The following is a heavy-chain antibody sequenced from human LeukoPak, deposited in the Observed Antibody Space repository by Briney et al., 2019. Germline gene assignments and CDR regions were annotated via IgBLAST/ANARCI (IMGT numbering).Heavy chain of an antibody. CDR2: IYYSGST. CDR3: ARQPTYYYGLDV. Sequence: SETPSLTCTVSGGSISSSSYYWGWIRQPPGKELEWIGSIYYSGSTYYNPSLKSRVTISVDTSKNQFSLKLSSVTAADTAVYYCARQPTYYYGLDVWGQGTTVTVSS. CDR1: GGSISSSSYY. J-gene: IGHJ6*02. V-gene: IGHV4-39*01.